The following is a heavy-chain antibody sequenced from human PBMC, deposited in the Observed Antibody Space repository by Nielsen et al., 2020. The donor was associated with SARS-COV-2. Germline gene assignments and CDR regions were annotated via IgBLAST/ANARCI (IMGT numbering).Heavy chain of an antibody. J-gene: IGHJ6*02. CDR2: ISSSST. V-gene: IGHV3-38*02. D-gene: IGHD3-10*01. CDR3: ARESIWFGESKWHYYYGMDV. Sequence: WIRQPPGKGLEWVSSISSSSTYYADSVKGRFTISRDNSKNTLYLQMISLRSEDTAVYYCARESIWFGESKWHYYYGMDVWGQGTTVTVSS.